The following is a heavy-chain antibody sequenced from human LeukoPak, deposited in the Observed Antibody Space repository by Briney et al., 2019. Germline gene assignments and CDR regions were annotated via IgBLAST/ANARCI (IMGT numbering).Heavy chain of an antibody. CDR2: IVVGSYNT. Sequence: TSVNVCFKASAFTFTNSTMKRVRQVRGQRLEWIGWIVVGSYNTNDAQKFQERVTITRDMSTSTAYMELSSLRPEDTAGYYCAVDSGWYSPDYWGQGTLVTVSS. CDR3: AVDSGWYSPDY. V-gene: IGHV1-58*02. CDR1: AFTFTNST. J-gene: IGHJ4*02. D-gene: IGHD6-19*01.